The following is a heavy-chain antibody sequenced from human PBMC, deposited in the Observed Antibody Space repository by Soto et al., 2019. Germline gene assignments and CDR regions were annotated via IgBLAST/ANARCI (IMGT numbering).Heavy chain of an antibody. CDR1: GGSFSVYY. V-gene: IGHV4-34*01. Sequence: QVQLQQWGAGLLEPSETLSLTCAVYGGSFSVYYWSWIRQPPGKGLEWIGEINHSGSTNYNPSLKSRVTISVDTSKNQFSLKLRSVTAADTAVYYCGRVRTETSTFYYYYGMDVWGQGTTVTVSS. D-gene: IGHD4-17*01. CDR3: GRVRTETSTFYYYYGMDV. J-gene: IGHJ6*02. CDR2: INHSGST.